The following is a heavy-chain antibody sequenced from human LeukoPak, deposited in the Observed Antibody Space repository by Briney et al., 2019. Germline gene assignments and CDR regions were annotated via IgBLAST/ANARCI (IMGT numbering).Heavy chain of an antibody. CDR3: ARGGYYGSGNDFRFDP. V-gene: IGHV4-59*01. J-gene: IGHJ5*02. Sequence: PSETLSLTCTVSGGSISSYYWSWIRQPPGKGLECIGYIHYTGSTNYNPSLKGRVTISVDTSKSQFSLKLSSVTAADTAIYYCARGGYYGSGNDFRFDPWGQGTLVTVSS. CDR2: IHYTGST. D-gene: IGHD3-10*01. CDR1: GGSISSYY.